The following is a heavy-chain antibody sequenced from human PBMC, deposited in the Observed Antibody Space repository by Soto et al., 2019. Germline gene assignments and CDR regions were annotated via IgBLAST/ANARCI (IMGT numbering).Heavy chain of an antibody. V-gene: IGHV1-2*04. CDR1: GYTFTGYY. J-gene: IGHJ6*02. CDR3: ARDPAGITGTTNYGMDV. Sequence: ASVKVSCKASGYTFTGYYMHWVRQAPGQGLEWMGWINPNSGGTNYAQKFQGWVTMTRDTSISTAYMELSRLRSDDTAVYYCARDPAGITGTTNYGMDVWGQGTTVTVSS. D-gene: IGHD1-7*01. CDR2: INPNSGGT.